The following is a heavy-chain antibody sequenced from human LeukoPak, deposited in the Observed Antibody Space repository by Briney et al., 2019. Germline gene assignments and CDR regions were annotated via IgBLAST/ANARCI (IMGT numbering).Heavy chain of an antibody. CDR3: ARGRMVTTYYYYYYYMDV. Sequence: SETLSLTCTVSGGSISSYYWSWIRQPAGKGLEWIGRIYTSGSTNYNPSLKSRVTMSVDTSKNQFSLKLSSVTAADTAVYYCARGRMVTTYYYYYYYMDVWGQGTTVTVSS. J-gene: IGHJ6*03. D-gene: IGHD5-18*01. CDR2: IYTSGST. V-gene: IGHV4-4*07. CDR1: GGSISSYY.